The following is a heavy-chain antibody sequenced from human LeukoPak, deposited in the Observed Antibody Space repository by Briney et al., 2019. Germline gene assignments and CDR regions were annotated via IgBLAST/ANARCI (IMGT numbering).Heavy chain of an antibody. CDR1: GFTFSSYW. Sequence: GGSLRLSCAASGFTFSSYWMSWVRQAPGKGLEWVANIKQDGSERYYVDSVKGRFTISRDNAKNSLFLQMSSLRAEDTAVYYCARGGYYSTFAYWGQGILVTVSS. CDR3: ARGGYYSTFAY. D-gene: IGHD3-22*01. J-gene: IGHJ4*02. CDR2: IKQDGSER. V-gene: IGHV3-7*01.